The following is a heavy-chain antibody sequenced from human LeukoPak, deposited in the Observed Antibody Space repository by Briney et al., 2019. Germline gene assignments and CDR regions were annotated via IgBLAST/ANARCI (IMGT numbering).Heavy chain of an antibody. J-gene: IGHJ3*02. V-gene: IGHV1-18*01. CDR3: ARDCGGDCYEDDAFDI. CDR1: GYTFTSYG. Sequence: ASVKVSCKASGYTFTSYGISWVRQAPGQGLEWMGWISACNGNTNYAQKLQGRVTMTTDTSTSTAYMELRSLRSDDTAVYYCARDCGGDCYEDDAFDIWGQGTMVTVSS. D-gene: IGHD2-21*02. CDR2: ISACNGNT.